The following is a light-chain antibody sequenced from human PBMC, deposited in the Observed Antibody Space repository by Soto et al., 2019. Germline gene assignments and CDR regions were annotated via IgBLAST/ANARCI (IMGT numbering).Light chain of an antibody. CDR3: VPGAGNTRV. V-gene: IGLV4-60*02. CDR2: LEGSGSY. CDR1: SGHSSYI. Sequence: QLVLTQSSSASASLGSSVKLTCTLSSGHSSYIIAWHQQQPGKAPRYLMKLEGSGSYKKGSGVPDRFSGSSSVADRYLAIPCHQLEDEAPGHCVPGAGNTRVFRGGTKVTV. J-gene: IGLJ2*01.